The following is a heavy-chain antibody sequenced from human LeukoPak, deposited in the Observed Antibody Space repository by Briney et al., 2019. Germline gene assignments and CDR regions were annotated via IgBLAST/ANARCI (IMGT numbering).Heavy chain of an antibody. CDR2: INPSGGST. D-gene: IGHD3-3*01. J-gene: IGHJ3*02. CDR3: ACLTYYDFWSGYRHEAFDI. V-gene: IGHV1-46*03. CDR1: GYTFTSYY. Sequence: ASVKVSCKASGYTFTSYYMLWVRQAPGQGLEWMGIINPSGGSTSYAQKFQGRVTMTRDTSTSTVYMELSSLRSEDTAVYYCACLTYYDFWSGYRHEAFDIWGQGTMVTVSS.